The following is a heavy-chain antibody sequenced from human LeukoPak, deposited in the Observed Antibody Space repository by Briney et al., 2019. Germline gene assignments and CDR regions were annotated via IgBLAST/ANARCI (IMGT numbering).Heavy chain of an antibody. V-gene: IGHV3-23*01. CDR2: IYENGGTT. CDR1: GFTFRSHA. Sequence: GGSLRLSCVGSGFTFRSHAMSWVRQAPEKGLEFVSGIYENGGTTYYADSVKGRFSISRDNSKNTLYLQMDSLRGEDTAVYYCAKDFRIGYSALFDYWGQGALVTVSS. J-gene: IGHJ4*02. CDR3: AKDFRIGYSALFDY. D-gene: IGHD2-21*01.